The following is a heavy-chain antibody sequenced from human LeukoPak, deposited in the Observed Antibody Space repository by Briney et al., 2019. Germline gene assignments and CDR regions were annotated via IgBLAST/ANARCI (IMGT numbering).Heavy chain of an antibody. CDR1: GGSISSGGYY. J-gene: IGHJ3*02. V-gene: IGHV4-30-2*01. CDR2: IYHSGST. D-gene: IGHD2-2*01. CDR3: ARDNPHYCSSTSCHDAFDI. Sequence: SQTLSLTCTGSGGSISSGGYYWSWIRQPPGKGLEWIGYIYHSGSTYYNPSLKSRVTISVDRSKNQFSLKLSSVTAADTAVYYCARDNPHYCSSTSCHDAFDIWGQGTMVTVSS.